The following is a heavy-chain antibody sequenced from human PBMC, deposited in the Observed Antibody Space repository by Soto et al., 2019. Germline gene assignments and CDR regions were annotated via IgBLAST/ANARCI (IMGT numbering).Heavy chain of an antibody. CDR1: GGTFSSYA. CDR3: ARSNAGVPYYDFWSGHLGL. J-gene: IGHJ4*02. D-gene: IGHD3-3*01. CDR2: IIPIFGTA. Sequence: QVQLEQSEAEVKKPGSSVKVSCKASGGTFSSYAISWVRQAPGQGLEWMGGIIPIFGTANYAQKFQGRVTITADESTSTAYMELSSLRSEDTAVYYCARSNAGVPYYDFWSGHLGLWGQGTLVTVSS. V-gene: IGHV1-69*12.